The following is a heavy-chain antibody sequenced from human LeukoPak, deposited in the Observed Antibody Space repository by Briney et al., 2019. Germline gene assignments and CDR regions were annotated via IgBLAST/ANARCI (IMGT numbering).Heavy chain of an antibody. CDR1: GYTFTGYY. CDR2: INPNSGGT. V-gene: IGHV1-2*06. D-gene: IGHD3-22*01. J-gene: IGHJ4*02. Sequence: ASVKVSCKASGYTFTGYYMHWVRQAPGQGLEWMGRINPNSGGTNYAQKFQVRVTMTRDTSISTAYMELSRLRSDDTAVYYCAREPNYYDSIMVDYWGQGTLVTVSS. CDR3: AREPNYYDSIMVDY.